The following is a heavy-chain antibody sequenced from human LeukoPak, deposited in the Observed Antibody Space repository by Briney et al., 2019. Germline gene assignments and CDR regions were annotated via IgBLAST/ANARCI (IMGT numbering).Heavy chain of an antibody. D-gene: IGHD5-18*01. CDR1: GGSISSYY. CDR3: ARDRGAMDYNWFDP. J-gene: IGHJ5*02. V-gene: IGHV4-59*01. Sequence: SETLSLTCTVSGGSISSYYWSWIRQPPGKGLEWIGYIYYSGSTNYNPSLKSRVTISVDTSKNQFSLKLSSVTAADTAVYYCARDRGAMDYNWFDPWGQGTLVTVSS. CDR2: IYYSGST.